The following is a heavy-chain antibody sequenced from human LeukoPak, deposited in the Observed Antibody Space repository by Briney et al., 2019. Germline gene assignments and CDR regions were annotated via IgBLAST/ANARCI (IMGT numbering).Heavy chain of an antibody. CDR2: INHSGST. Sequence: PSETLSLTCAVYGGSFSGYYWSWIRQPPGKGLEWIGEINHSGSTNYNPSLKSRVTISVDTSKNQFSLKLSSVTAADTAVYYCAREVVVAAPYYFDYWGQGTLVTVSS. CDR1: GGSFSGYY. V-gene: IGHV4-34*01. J-gene: IGHJ4*02. CDR3: AREVVVAAPYYFDY. D-gene: IGHD2-15*01.